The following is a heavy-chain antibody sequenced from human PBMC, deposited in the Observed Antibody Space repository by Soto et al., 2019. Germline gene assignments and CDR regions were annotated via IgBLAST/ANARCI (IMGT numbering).Heavy chain of an antibody. CDR2: IIPIFGTA. D-gene: IGHD3-22*01. J-gene: IGHJ3*02. CDR3: ARREDSYHSSGLLEQCAFDI. Sequence: QVQLVQSGAEVKKPGSSVKVSCKASGGTFSSYAISWVRQAPGQGLEWMGGIIPIFGTANYAQKFEGRGPINEDKSTITAYMERRRVRSDDTALYYCARREDSYHSSGLLEQCAFDIWGQGTMVTVSS. CDR1: GGTFSSYA. V-gene: IGHV1-69*06.